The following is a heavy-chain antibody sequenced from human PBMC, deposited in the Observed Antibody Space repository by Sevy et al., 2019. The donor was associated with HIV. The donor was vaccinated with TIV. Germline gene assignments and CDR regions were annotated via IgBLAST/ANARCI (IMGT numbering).Heavy chain of an antibody. V-gene: IGHV2-5*02. CDR1: GFSLSSSGVS. CDR2: IYWDDDK. Sequence: SGPTLVKPTQTLTLTCTFSGFSLSSSGVSVGWTRQPPGKAPEWLALIYWDDDKRYSPSLESRLNITKDTSKNQVVLTMTNMDPVDTATYDCTYTVIELGNCSGGTCYYSDHWGQGTLVTVSS. J-gene: IGHJ4*02. CDR3: TYTVIELGNCSGGTCYYSDH. D-gene: IGHD2-15*01.